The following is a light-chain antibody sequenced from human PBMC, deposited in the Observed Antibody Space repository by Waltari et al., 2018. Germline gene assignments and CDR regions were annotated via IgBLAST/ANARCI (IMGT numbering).Light chain of an antibody. CDR1: QNIGTS. V-gene: IGKV1-5*03. CDR2: KAS. J-gene: IGKJ1*01. Sequence: DIQMTQSPSTLSAYVGDRITMTCRATQNIGTSLAWYQKKPGKAPSLLIYKASSLQGDVPSRFSGSGSGTVFTLTISSLQPDDFATYHCLQYDAFTWAFGQGTRVEIK. CDR3: LQYDAFTWA.